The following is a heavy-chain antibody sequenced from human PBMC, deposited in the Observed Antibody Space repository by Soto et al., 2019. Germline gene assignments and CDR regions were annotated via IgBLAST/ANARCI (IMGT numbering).Heavy chain of an antibody. CDR3: SSSGYCSGGSCYGYSFDI. CDR2: ISAYNGNT. J-gene: IGHJ3*02. V-gene: IGHV1-18*01. D-gene: IGHD2-15*01. Sequence: QVQLVQSGAEVKKPGASVKVSCKASGYTFTSYGISWVRQAPGQGLEWMGWISAYNGNTNYAQKLQGRVTMTTDTPTSTDYIELRSLRSDDTAVYYCSSSGYCSGGSCYGYSFDIWGQGTMVTVSS. CDR1: GYTFTSYG.